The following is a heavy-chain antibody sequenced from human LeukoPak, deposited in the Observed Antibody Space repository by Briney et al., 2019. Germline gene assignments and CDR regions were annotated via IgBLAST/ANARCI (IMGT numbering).Heavy chain of an antibody. J-gene: IGHJ4*02. D-gene: IGHD6-13*01. CDR2: IYTDGST. Sequence: SETLSLTCTVSGGPMYSYYWTWIRQPAGKGLEWIGRIYTDGSTNYNPFLKSRVTMSVDTSKKEFSLKLNSVTAADTAIYYCATYKQELAFDSWGQGTLVTVSS. CDR3: ATYKQELAFDS. V-gene: IGHV4-4*07. CDR1: GGPMYSYY.